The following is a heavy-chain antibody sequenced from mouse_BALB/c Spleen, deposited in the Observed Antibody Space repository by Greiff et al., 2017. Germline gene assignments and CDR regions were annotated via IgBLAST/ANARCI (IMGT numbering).Heavy chain of an antibody. CDR2: IYPGSGST. Sequence: LQQPGSELVRPGASVKLSCKASGYTFTSYWMHWVKQRPGQGLEWIGNIYPGSGSTNYDEKFKSKATLTVDTSSSTAYMQLGSLTSEDSAVYYCTSSPFAYWGQGTLVTVSA. D-gene: IGHD6-1*01. V-gene: IGHV1S22*01. J-gene: IGHJ3*01. CDR3: TSSPFAY. CDR1: GYTFTSYW.